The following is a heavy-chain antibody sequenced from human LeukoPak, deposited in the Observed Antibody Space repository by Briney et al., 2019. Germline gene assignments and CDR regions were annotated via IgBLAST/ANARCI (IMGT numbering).Heavy chain of an antibody. Sequence: GGSLRLSCAAPGFTFSSQNTNWARQAPGKGLEWVAYISTSGDSTKYADSVEGRFTISRDNAENSLYLLMNSLRVEDTAVYYCVKNGWLDYWGQGILVTVSS. CDR3: VKNGWLDY. V-gene: IGHV3-21*06. J-gene: IGHJ4*02. CDR2: ISTSGDST. CDR1: GFTFSSQN. D-gene: IGHD6-19*01.